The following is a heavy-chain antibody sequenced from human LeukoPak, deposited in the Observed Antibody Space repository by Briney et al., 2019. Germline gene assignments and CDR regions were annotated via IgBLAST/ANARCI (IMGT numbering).Heavy chain of an antibody. CDR3: ARHSMILWFGESANWFDP. CDR1: GGSISGYY. CDR2: IYYSGST. J-gene: IGHJ5*02. D-gene: IGHD3-10*01. V-gene: IGHV4-59*08. Sequence: SETLSLTCTVSGGSISGYYWSWIRQPPGKGLEWIGYIYYSGSTNYNPSLKSRVTISVDTSKNQFSLKLSSVTAADTAVYYCARHSMILWFGESANWFDPWGQGTLVTVSS.